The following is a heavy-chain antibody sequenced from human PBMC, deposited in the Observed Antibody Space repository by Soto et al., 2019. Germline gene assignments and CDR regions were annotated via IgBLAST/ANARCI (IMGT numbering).Heavy chain of an antibody. CDR3: ASWAPIAS. D-gene: IGHD3-16*01. J-gene: IGHJ5*01. CDR2: INPGSGNT. Sequence: GASVKVSCKASGYTFTTYTMHWVRQAPGQSLEWMGWINPGSGNTKYLQKFQGRVTITRDTSASTAYMELSSLRSEDTAVYYCASWAPIASWGQGTLVTVSS. V-gene: IGHV1-3*01. CDR1: GYTFTTYT.